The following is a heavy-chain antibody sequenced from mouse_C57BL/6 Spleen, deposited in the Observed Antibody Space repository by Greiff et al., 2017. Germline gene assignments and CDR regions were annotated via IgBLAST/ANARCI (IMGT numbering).Heavy chain of an antibody. J-gene: IGHJ1*03. CDR3: ARASTMVTTGYFDV. CDR1: GYTFTSYW. D-gene: IGHD2-2*01. Sequence: VQLQQPGAELVMPGASVKLSCKASGYTFTSYWMHWVKQRPGQGLEWIGEIDPSASYTNYNQKFKGKSTLTVDKSSSTAYMQLSSLTSEDAAVYYCARASTMVTTGYFDVWGTGTTVTVSS. CDR2: IDPSASYT. V-gene: IGHV1-69*01.